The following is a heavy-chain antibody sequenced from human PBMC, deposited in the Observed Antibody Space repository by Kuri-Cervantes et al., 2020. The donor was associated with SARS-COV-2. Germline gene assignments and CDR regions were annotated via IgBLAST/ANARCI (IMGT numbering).Heavy chain of an antibody. CDR1: GSTFSGSA. Sequence: GESLKISCAASGSTFSGSAMHWVRQASGKGLEWVGRIRSKANSYATAYAASVKGRFTISRDDSKNTAYLQMNSLKTEDTAVYYCTSVYYDFWSGYYGAFDIWGQGTMVTVSS. CDR2: IRSKANSYAT. CDR3: TSVYYDFWSGYYGAFDI. D-gene: IGHD3-3*01. V-gene: IGHV3-73*01. J-gene: IGHJ3*02.